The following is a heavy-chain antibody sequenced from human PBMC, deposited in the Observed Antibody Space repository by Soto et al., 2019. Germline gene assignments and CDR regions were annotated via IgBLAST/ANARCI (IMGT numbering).Heavy chain of an antibody. CDR2: ISYDGSNK. CDR3: AKETQLHPSRSDYYYYGVDV. D-gene: IGHD2-2*01. CDR1: GFTFSTYG. V-gene: IGHV3-30*18. J-gene: IGHJ6*02. Sequence: QVQLVESGGGVVQPGRSLRLSCAASGFTFSTYGMHWVRQAPGKGLEWVAVISYDGSNKYYPESVKGRFTISRDNSKNTLYLQMNSLRSDDTAVYYCAKETQLHPSRSDYYYYGVDVWGQGTTVTVSS.